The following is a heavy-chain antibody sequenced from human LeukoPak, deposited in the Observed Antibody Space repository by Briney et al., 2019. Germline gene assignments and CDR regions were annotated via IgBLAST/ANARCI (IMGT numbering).Heavy chain of an antibody. Sequence: GGSLRLSCAASGFTFSSYEMNWVRQAPGKGLEWVSYISSSGSTIYYADSVKGRFTISRDNAKNSLYLQMNSLRAEDTAVYYCAREGLHYDTLTGFDYWGQGTLVTVSS. CDR2: ISSSGSTI. V-gene: IGHV3-48*03. J-gene: IGHJ4*02. D-gene: IGHD3-9*01. CDR1: GFTFSSYE. CDR3: AREGLHYDTLTGFDY.